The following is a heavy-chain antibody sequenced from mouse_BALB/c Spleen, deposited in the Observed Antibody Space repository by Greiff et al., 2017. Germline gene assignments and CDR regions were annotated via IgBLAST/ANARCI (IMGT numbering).Heavy chain of an antibody. V-gene: IGHV5-6-3*01. Sequence: EVKLVESGGGLVQPGGSLKLSCAASGFTFSSYGMSWVRQTPDKRLELVATINSNGGSTYYPDSVKGRFTISRDNAKNTLYLQMSSLKSEDTAMYYCARVSTTVVENFDYWGQGTTLTVSS. CDR1: GFTFSSYG. CDR2: INSNGGST. D-gene: IGHD1-1*01. CDR3: ARVSTTVVENFDY. J-gene: IGHJ2*01.